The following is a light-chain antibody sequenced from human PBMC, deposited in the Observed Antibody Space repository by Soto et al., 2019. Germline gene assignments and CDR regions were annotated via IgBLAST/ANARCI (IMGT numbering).Light chain of an antibody. CDR2: EGN. Sequence: QSVRTQPASVSGSRGRSITISCTGSSSAVVRYSRVSWYQRHPRKVHKLIIYEGNKRPSGVSNRFSGSESGNTASLTISGPQAEDEADHYCCLSAPSRTVVFGTGTKVTVL. CDR1: SSAVVRYSR. CDR3: CLSAPSRTVV. V-gene: IGLV2-23*01. J-gene: IGLJ1*01.